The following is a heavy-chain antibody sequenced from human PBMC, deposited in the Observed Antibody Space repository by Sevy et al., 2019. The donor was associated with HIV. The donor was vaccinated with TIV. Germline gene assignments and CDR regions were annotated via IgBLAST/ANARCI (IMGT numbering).Heavy chain of an antibody. V-gene: IGHV3-15*01. CDR3: RYSYGPFDY. CDR2: IKSKTDGGTT. D-gene: IGHD5-18*01. J-gene: IGHJ4*02. CDR1: GFTFSNAW. Sequence: GGSLRLSCAASGFTFSNAWMSWVRQAPGKGLEWVGGIKSKTDGGTTDYAAPVKGRFTISRDDSKNTLYLQMNSLKTEDTAVYYCRYSYGPFDYWGQGTLVTVSS.